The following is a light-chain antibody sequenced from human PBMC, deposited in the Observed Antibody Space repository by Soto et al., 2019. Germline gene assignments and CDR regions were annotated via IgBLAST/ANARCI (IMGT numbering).Light chain of an antibody. J-gene: IGKJ1*01. V-gene: IGKV1-6*01. CDR3: LQYYNYPRT. Sequence: AIQVTQSPSSLSAFVGDRVTITCRASQGIRNDLGWYQQRPGKAPKLLIFAASDLQSGVPSRFSGSRSGTDFTLTISSLQPEDFATYYCLQYYNYPRTFGQGTKVEIK. CDR2: AAS. CDR1: QGIRND.